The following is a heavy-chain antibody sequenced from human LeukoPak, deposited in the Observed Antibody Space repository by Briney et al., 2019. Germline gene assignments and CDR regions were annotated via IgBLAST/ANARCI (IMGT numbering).Heavy chain of an antibody. J-gene: IGHJ1*01. CDR1: GGSFSGYY. CDR3: ARDSYYDSSGYYSGCFQH. D-gene: IGHD3-22*01. Sequence: SETLSLTCAVYGGSFSGYYWSWIRQPPGRGLEWIGEINHSGSTNYNPSLKSRVTISVDKSKNQFSLKLSSVTAADTAVYYCARDSYYDSSGYYSGCFQHWGQGTLVTVSS. V-gene: IGHV4-34*01. CDR2: INHSGST.